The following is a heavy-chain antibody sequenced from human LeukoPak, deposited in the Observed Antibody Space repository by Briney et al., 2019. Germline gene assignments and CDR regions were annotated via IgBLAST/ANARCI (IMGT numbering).Heavy chain of an antibody. J-gene: IGHJ4*02. CDR1: GYTFTSYY. V-gene: IGHV1-46*01. CDR3: ARHEVLHIVVVTAIRPLDY. D-gene: IGHD2-21*02. CDR2: INPSGGST. Sequence: GASVKVSCKASGYTFTSYYMHWVRQAPGQGLEWMGIINPSGGSTSYAQKFQGRVTMTRDTSTSTVYMELSSLRSEDTAVYYCARHEVLHIVVVTAIRPLDYWGQGTLVTVSS.